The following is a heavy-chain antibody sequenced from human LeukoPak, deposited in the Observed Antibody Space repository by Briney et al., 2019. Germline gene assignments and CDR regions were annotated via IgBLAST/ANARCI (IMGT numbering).Heavy chain of an antibody. D-gene: IGHD3-22*01. CDR2: ITSSGAYM. V-gene: IGHV3-21*06. CDR3: LRDGKTEYYYDNGGSYKRRGGGH. J-gene: IGHJ4*02. CDR1: GFIFSSFN. Sequence: PGGSLRLSCTASGFIFSSFNMNWVRQAPGKGLEWVSSITSSGAYMYYADSVKGRFTISRDNAQNSLYLQMSSLRAEDTAVYFCLRDGKTEYYYDNGGSYKRRGGGHWGQGTQVFVSS.